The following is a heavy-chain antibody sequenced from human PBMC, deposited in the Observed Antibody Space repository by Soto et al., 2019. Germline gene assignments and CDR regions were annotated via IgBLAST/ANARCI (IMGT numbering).Heavy chain of an antibody. J-gene: IGHJ4*02. CDR1: GFTFSSYA. CDR2: ISYDGSNK. V-gene: IGHV3-30-3*02. CDR3: GSGPRGGNSLFDY. Sequence: GGSLRLSCAASGFTFSSYAMHWVRQAPGKGLEWVAVISYDGSNKYYADSVKGRFTISRDNSKNTLYLQMNSLIAEDTAVYYWGSGPRGGNSLFDYWGQGTLVTVSS. D-gene: IGHD1-26*01.